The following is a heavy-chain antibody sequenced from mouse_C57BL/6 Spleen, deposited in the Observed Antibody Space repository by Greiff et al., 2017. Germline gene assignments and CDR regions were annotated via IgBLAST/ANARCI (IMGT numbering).Heavy chain of an antibody. Sequence: QVQLQQPGAELVMPGASVKLSCKASGYTFTSYWMHWVNQRPGQGLEWIGELDPSDSHTNYNQKFEGTSTVTVDKSSSTSYMQISSLTAADSAVYACATQTAHAKAWFAYWGQGTLVTVSA. CDR2: LDPSDSHT. CDR1: GYTFTSYW. CDR3: ATQTAHAKAWFAY. V-gene: IGHV1-69*01. D-gene: IGHD3-2*02. J-gene: IGHJ3*01.